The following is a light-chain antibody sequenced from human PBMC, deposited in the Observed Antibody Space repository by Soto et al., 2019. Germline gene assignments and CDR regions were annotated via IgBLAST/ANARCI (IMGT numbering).Light chain of an antibody. CDR2: DVS. V-gene: IGLV2-14*01. CDR3: SSYTSSSTLV. J-gene: IGLJ1*01. CDR1: NSDVGGYNY. Sequence: HSALTHPASVSGSPGQSITISFTGTNSDVGGYNYVSWYQQHPGKAPKLMIYDVSNRPSGVSNRFSGSKSGNTASLTISGLQAEDEADYYCSSYTSSSTLVFGNGTKVTVL.